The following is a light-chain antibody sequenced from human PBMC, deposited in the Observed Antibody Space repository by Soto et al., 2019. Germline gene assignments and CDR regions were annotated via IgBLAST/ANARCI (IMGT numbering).Light chain of an antibody. CDR3: QQTYSIPYT. J-gene: IGKJ2*01. CDR2: AAS. V-gene: IGKV1-39*01. Sequence: DIQMTQSPSSLSASVGDRVTIACRASQSIRNYLNWYQHKPGKAPKLLIYAASTLQSGVPLRFSASASGTDFTLTISGLQPEDFETYSCQQTYSIPYTFGQGTKVDIK. CDR1: QSIRNY.